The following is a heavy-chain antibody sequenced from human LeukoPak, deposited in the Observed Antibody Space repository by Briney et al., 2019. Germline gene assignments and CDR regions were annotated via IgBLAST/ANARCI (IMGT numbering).Heavy chain of an antibody. CDR2: IYYSGST. CDR3: ARERGPSYGQRYYYSYGMDV. CDR1: GGSISGYY. Sequence: SETLSLTCTVYGGSISGYYWSWIRQPPGKGLEWIGCIYYSGSTNYNPSLKSRVTISVDTSKNQFSLKLSSVTAADTAVYYCARERGPSYGQRYYYSYGMDVWGQGTTVTVSS. V-gene: IGHV4-59*01. J-gene: IGHJ6*02. D-gene: IGHD5-18*01.